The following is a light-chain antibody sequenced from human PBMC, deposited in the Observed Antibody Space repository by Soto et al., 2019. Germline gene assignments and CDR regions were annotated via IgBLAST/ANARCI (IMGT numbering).Light chain of an antibody. Sequence: QSALTQPASVSGSPGQSITISCTGSSSDVGSYNLVSWYQHHPGKAPKFVIYEDNKRPSGVSDRFSGSKSGNTASLTISGLQAEDEADYYRCAYVRSHALVFGGGTKLTVL. J-gene: IGLJ2*01. V-gene: IGLV2-23*01. CDR2: EDN. CDR1: SSDVGSYNL. CDR3: CAYVRSHALV.